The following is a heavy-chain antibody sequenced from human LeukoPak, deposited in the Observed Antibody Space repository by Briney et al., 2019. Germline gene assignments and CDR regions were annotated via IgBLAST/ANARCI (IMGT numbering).Heavy chain of an antibody. D-gene: IGHD1-26*01. CDR3: ARDRVIVGATRTFDY. CDR1: GGSISSGSYY. CDR2: TYYSGST. V-gene: IGHV4-39*07. Sequence: SQTLSLTCTVSGGSISSGSYYWGWIRQPPGKGLEWIGSTYYSGSTYYNPSLKSRVTISVDTSKNQFSLKLSSVTAADTAVYYCARDRVIVGATRTFDYWGQGTLVTVSS. J-gene: IGHJ4*02.